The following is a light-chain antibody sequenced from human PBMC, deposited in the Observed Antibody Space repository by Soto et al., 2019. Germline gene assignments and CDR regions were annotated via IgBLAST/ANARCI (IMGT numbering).Light chain of an antibody. V-gene: IGLV2-14*03. CDR2: EVS. Sequence: QSALTQPASVSGSPGQSITISCTGTRSDVGGYNYVSWYQQHPGEAPKLIISEVSNRPSGVSNRFSGSKSANTASLTISGLQAEDEADYYCSSYTNSGTLRVFGGGTKLTVL. CDR1: RSDVGGYNY. CDR3: SSYTNSGTLRV. J-gene: IGLJ3*02.